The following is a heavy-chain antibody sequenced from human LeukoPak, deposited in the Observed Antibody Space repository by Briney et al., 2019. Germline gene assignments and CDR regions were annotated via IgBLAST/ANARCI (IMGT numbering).Heavy chain of an antibody. CDR1: GFTVSSNY. V-gene: IGHV3-53*01. Sequence: GGSLGLSCAASGFTVSSNYMSWVRQAPGKGLEWVSVIYSGGSTYYADSVKGRFTISRDNSKNTLYLQMNSLRAEDTAVYYCARGIHYYDSSGYYYVDWGQGTLVTVSS. D-gene: IGHD3-22*01. CDR2: IYSGGST. CDR3: ARGIHYYDSSGYYYVD. J-gene: IGHJ4*02.